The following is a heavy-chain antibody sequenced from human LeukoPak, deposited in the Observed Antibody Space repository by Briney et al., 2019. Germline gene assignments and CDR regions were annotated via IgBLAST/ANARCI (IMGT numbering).Heavy chain of an antibody. D-gene: IGHD3-10*01. V-gene: IGHV3-30-3*01. CDR3: ARSPYVGDHYGPSA. Sequence: GRSLRLSCAASGFTFSSSAMHWVRQAPDKGLEWVAVISYDGSNKYYADSVKGRFTISRDNSKDTLYLQMHSLRAEDTAIYYCARSPYVGDHYGPSAWGQGALVTVSS. J-gene: IGHJ5*02. CDR2: ISYDGSNK. CDR1: GFTFSSSA.